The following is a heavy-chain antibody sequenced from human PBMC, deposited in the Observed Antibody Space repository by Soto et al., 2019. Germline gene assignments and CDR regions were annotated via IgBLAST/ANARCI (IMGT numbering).Heavy chain of an antibody. D-gene: IGHD2-2*02. CDR3: ARGGVYQLLYADY. J-gene: IGHJ4*02. CDR2: IIPIFGTA. Sequence: QVQLVQSGAEVKKPGSSVKVSCKASGGTFSSYAISWVRQAPGQGLEWMGGIIPIFGTANYAQKFQGRDTITVDEFTSTAYMEVSSLRYEDTAVYYCARGGVYQLLYADYWGQGTLVTVSS. CDR1: GGTFSSYA. V-gene: IGHV1-69*01.